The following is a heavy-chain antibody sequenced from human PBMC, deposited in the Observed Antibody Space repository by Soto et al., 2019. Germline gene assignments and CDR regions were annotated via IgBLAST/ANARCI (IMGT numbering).Heavy chain of an antibody. Sequence: LSLTCTFSGGSISAYYRSWIRQPPGKGLEWIGHIYYSGSTNYSPSLKSRVTISIDTSKRQFSLKLRSVTAADTAVYYCARVGSGSYYDFNWFDPWGQGKVVTVSS. CDR3: ARVGSGSYYDFNWFDP. CDR2: IYYSGST. D-gene: IGHD1-26*01. CDR1: GGSISAYY. J-gene: IGHJ5*02. V-gene: IGHV4-59*01.